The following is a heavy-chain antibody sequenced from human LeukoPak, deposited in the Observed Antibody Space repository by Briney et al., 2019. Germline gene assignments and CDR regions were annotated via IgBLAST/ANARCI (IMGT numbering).Heavy chain of an antibody. J-gene: IGHJ6*02. CDR1: GGSISSGGYY. V-gene: IGHV4-31*03. D-gene: IGHD4-17*01. Sequence: SETLSLTCTVSGGSISSGGYYWSWIRQHPGKGLEWIGYIYYSGSTYYNPSLKSRVTISVDTSKNQFSLKLSSVTAADTAVYYCARFTGGDYSRRYYYYGMDVWGQGTTVTVSS. CDR2: IYYSGST. CDR3: ARFTGGDYSRRYYYYGMDV.